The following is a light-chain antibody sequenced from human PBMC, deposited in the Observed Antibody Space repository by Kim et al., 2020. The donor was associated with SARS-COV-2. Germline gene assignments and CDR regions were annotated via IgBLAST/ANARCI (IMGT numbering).Light chain of an antibody. V-gene: IGKV1-39*01. J-gene: IGKJ4*02. CDR3: QHSYTTLGRT. CDR1: QTIHTY. Sequence: DIQMTQSPSSLSASVGDSVTITCRSSQTIHTYLNWYQQQPGKAPKLLIYGASTLESGVPSRFSGRGSGTDFTLTISSLQPEDFATYYCQHSYTTLGRTFGEGTKVDIK. CDR2: GAS.